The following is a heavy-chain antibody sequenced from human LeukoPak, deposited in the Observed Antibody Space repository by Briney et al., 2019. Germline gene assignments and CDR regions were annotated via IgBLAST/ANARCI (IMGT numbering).Heavy chain of an antibody. CDR2: INPNHGDT. D-gene: IGHD3-9*01. Sequence: ASVKVSCKASGYSSTNYGISWVRQAPGQGLEWMGWINPNHGDTNYAQKFQDRVSMTRDTSISTAYMHLSRLRSDDTAVYYCARSPHILTGENFDYWGQGTLLTVSS. V-gene: IGHV1-2*02. CDR1: GYSSTNYG. CDR3: ARSPHILTGENFDY. J-gene: IGHJ4*02.